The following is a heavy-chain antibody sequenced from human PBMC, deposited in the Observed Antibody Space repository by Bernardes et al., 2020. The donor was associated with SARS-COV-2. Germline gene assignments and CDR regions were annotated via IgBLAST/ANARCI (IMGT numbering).Heavy chain of an antibody. J-gene: IGHJ4*02. Sequence: SVKVSCKASGVTFSTSAVHWVRQARGQRLEWVGWAAADNGETHYALAFADRVIINWDISTRTAYMGLRSLRSGGTAFYYCTAGPNWFDFWGQGALVTGS. CDR3: TAGPNWFDF. CDR1: GVTFSTSA. D-gene: IGHD2-8*01. V-gene: IGHV1-58*01. CDR2: AAADNGET.